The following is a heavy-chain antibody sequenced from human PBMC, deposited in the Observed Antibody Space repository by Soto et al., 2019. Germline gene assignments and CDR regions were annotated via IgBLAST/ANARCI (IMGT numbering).Heavy chain of an antibody. D-gene: IGHD3-9*01. J-gene: IGHJ4*02. CDR2: FDPEDGET. V-gene: IGHV1-24*01. Sequence: ASVKVSCKVSGYTLSELSTFWVRQAPGKGLEWMGGFDPEDGETIYAQKFQGRITMTEDTSTDTAYMELSSLRSEDTAVYYCATAHLIRYGRDYWGQGTLVTVSS. CDR3: ATAHLIRYGRDY. CDR1: GYTLSELS.